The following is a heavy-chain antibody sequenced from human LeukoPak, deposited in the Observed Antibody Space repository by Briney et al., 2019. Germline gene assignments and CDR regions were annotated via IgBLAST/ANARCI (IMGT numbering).Heavy chain of an antibody. V-gene: IGHV4-34*01. Sequence: SETLSLTCAVYGGSFSGNYWTWIRQPPGKGLEWIGEINHSGSTNYNPSLKSRVTISVDTSKNQFSLKLSSVTAADTAVYYCASLNSSGWYRGFDYWGQGTLVTVSS. CDR3: ASLNSSGWYRGFDY. J-gene: IGHJ4*02. D-gene: IGHD6-19*01. CDR1: GGSFSGNY. CDR2: INHSGST.